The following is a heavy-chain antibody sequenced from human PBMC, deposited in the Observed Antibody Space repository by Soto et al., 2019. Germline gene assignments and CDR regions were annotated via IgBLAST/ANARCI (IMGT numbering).Heavy chain of an antibody. D-gene: IGHD3-10*01. J-gene: IGHJ6*02. CDR3: ARRVQKEGGILSNYYYGVDV. CDR2: IDYSGSA. V-gene: IGHV4-61*01. CDR1: GGSVSSGYYY. Sequence: QAQLQESGPGLVKPSETLSLTCTVSGGSVSSGYYYWSWIRQAPGQALEWIGYIDYSGSATYNPSLKSRVTISVDTSKNQFSLKLSSVTAADTAVYYCARRVQKEGGILSNYYYGVDVWCQGTTVNVSS.